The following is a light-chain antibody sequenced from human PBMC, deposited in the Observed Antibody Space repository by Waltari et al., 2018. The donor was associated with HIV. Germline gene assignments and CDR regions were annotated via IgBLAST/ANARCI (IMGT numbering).Light chain of an antibody. J-gene: IGKJ5*01. V-gene: IGKV3-11*01. CDR3: QQRRNWLS. CDR1: QSVRNY. CDR2: DAS. Sequence: EIVLTQSPATLSLSPGERATLSCRASQSVRNYLAWYQQKAGQAPRLLIYDASNRATGIPARIRGSGSGTDFTLTISSLEPEDFAVYSCQQRRNWLSVGQGTRLEIK.